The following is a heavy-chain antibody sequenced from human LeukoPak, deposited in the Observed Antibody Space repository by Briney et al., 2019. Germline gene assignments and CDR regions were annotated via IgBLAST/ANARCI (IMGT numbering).Heavy chain of an antibody. CDR1: GYIFTSYG. V-gene: IGHV1-18*01. CDR3: ARQNSAAGFDY. J-gene: IGHJ4*02. D-gene: IGHD6-13*01. CDR2: ISAYNGNT. Sequence: ASVKVSCKASGYIFTSYGISWVRQAPGRGLEWMGWISAYNGNTNYAQKLQGRVTMTTDTSTSTAYMELRSLRSDDTAVYYCARQNSAAGFDYWGQGTLVTVSS.